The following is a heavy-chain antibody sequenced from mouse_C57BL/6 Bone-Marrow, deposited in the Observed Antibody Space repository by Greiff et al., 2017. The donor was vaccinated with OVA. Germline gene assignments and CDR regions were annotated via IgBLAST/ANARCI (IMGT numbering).Heavy chain of an antibody. J-gene: IGHJ2*01. D-gene: IGHD1-1*01. CDR1: GYTFTSYW. CDR3: ASSRTTVVAPFDY. V-gene: IGHV1-64*01. CDR2: IHSNSGRT. Sequence: QVQLQQPGAELVKPGASVKLSCKASGYTFTSYWMHWVKQRPGQGLEWIGMIHSNSGRTNYNEKFKSKATLTVDKSTCTAYMHLSSLASEDSAVYNCASSRTTVVAPFDYWGKGTTLTVSS.